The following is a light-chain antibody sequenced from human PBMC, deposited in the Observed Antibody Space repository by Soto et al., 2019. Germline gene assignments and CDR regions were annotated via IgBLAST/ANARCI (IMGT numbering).Light chain of an antibody. Sequence: QSALTQPASVSGSPGQSITISCTGTSSDVGGYNYVSWYQHHPGKAPKLIIYDVSNRPSGVSNRFSGSKSGNTSSLTISGLQPEDESDYYCSTYTTSNTRNIVFATGTKLTVL. CDR2: DVS. CDR3: STYTTSNTRNIV. CDR1: SSDVGGYNY. V-gene: IGLV2-14*03. J-gene: IGLJ1*01.